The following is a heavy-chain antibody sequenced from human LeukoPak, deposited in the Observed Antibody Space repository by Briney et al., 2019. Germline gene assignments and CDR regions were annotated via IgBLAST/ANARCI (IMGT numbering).Heavy chain of an antibody. CDR1: GFTVSSNY. V-gene: IGHV3-53*01. CDR2: IYSGGTT. D-gene: IGHD3-16*01. CDR3: AKGYDYVWGTYPYYFDY. J-gene: IGHJ4*02. Sequence: GGSLRLSCAASGFTVSSNYMSWVRQAPGKGLEWVSVIYSGGTTYYADSVKGRFTISRDNSKNTLYLQMNSLRAEDSAVYYCAKGYDYVWGTYPYYFDYWGQGTLVTVSS.